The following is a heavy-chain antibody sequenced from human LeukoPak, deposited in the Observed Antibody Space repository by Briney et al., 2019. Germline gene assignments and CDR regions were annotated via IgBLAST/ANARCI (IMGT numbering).Heavy chain of an antibody. D-gene: IGHD5-18*01. CDR3: ARVRGGYSYGYQYYFDY. CDR1: GGTFSNDA. Sequence: SVKVSCKASGGTFSNDAITWVRQAPGQGLEWMGRIVPILGFTNYPQRFEGKVTLTADKSTATAYMELSSLTSEDTAVYYCARVRGGYSYGYQYYFDYWGQGTLVTVSS. J-gene: IGHJ4*02. CDR2: IVPILGFT. V-gene: IGHV1-69*04.